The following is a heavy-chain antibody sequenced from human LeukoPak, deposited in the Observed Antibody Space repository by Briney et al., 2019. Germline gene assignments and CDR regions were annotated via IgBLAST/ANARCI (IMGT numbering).Heavy chain of an antibody. Sequence: GGSLRLSCVVSGFPFTNAWMSWVRQAPGKGLEWVGRIESKTDGGTADYAAPVRGRFTMWRDDARSALYLQMNSLQTEDTAVYYCTPDLMDVWGKGTTVTVSS. J-gene: IGHJ6*03. CDR1: GFPFTNAW. CDR2: IESKTDGGTA. V-gene: IGHV3-15*04. CDR3: TPDLMDV.